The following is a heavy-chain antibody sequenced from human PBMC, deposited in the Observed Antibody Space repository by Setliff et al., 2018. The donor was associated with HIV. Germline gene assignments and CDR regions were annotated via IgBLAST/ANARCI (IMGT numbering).Heavy chain of an antibody. V-gene: IGHV4-39*01. D-gene: IGHD3-22*01. CDR3: ARQGIVYYDSPGDAFDI. J-gene: IGHJ3*02. Sequence: ASETLSLTCSVSGASINSGSYYWSWIRQPPGKGLEWIGEINHSGSTNYNPSLKSRVTISVDTSKNQFSLKLSSVTAADTAVYYCARQGIVYYDSPGDAFDIWGQGTMVTVSS. CDR1: GASINSGSYY. CDR2: INHSGST.